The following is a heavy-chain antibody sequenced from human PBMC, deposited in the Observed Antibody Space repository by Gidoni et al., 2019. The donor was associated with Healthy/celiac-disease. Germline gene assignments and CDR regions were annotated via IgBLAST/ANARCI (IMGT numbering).Heavy chain of an antibody. CDR1: GGSVSSGSYY. D-gene: IGHD3-3*01. Sequence: QVQLQESGPGLVKPSATLSLTCTVSGGSVSSGSYYWSWIRQPPGKGLEWIGYIYYRGSTNYNPSLKSRVTISVDTSKNQFSLKLSSVTAADTAVYYCARGGFRTIFGVANEFDYWGQGTLVTVSS. J-gene: IGHJ4*02. V-gene: IGHV4-61*01. CDR3: ARGGFRTIFGVANEFDY. CDR2: IYYRGST.